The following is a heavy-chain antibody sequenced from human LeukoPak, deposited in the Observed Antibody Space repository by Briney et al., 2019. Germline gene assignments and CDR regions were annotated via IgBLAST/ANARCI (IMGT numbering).Heavy chain of an antibody. J-gene: IGHJ4*02. CDR3: AREVFTVVVPAARYFDY. CDR1: GFTFSSYG. CDR2: IWYDGGNK. V-gene: IGHV3-33*01. Sequence: GGSLRLSCAASGFTFSSYGMHWVRQAPGKGLEWVAVIWYDGGNKYYADSVKGRFTISRDNSKNTLYLQMNSLRAEDTAVYYCAREVFTVVVPAARYFDYWGQGTLVTVSS. D-gene: IGHD2-2*01.